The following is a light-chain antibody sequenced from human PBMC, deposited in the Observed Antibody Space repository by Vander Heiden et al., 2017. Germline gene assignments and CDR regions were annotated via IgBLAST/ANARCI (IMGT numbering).Light chain of an antibody. CDR1: QSVSTS. CDR3: QQYNNWPRT. J-gene: IGKJ1*01. V-gene: IGKV3-15*01. CDR2: HAS. Sequence: EVVVTQSPATLSVSPGDSATLSCRASQSVSTSLAWYQQKPGQAPRLLIFHASTRATGIPDRFNGSGYATEFTLTISSLQSEDFAVYYCQQYNNWPRTFGQGTKVEFK.